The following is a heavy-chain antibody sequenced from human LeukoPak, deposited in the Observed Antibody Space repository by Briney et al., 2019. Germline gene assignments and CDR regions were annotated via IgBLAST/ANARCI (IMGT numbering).Heavy chain of an antibody. CDR1: GGTFSSYA. D-gene: IGHD6-6*01. Sequence: SVKVSCKASGGTFSSYAISWVRQAPGQGLEWTGGIIPIFGTANYAQKFQGRVTITADESTSTAYMELSSLRSGDTAVYYCATTRIAARPSWFDPWGQGTLVTVSS. J-gene: IGHJ5*02. CDR3: ATTRIAARPSWFDP. CDR2: IIPIFGTA. V-gene: IGHV1-69*13.